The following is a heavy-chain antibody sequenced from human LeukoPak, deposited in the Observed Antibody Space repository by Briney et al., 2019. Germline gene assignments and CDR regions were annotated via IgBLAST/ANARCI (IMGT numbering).Heavy chain of an antibody. V-gene: IGHV4-34*01. CDR3: ARGPLFDY. CDR2: INHSGST. Sequence: SETLSLTCAVYGGSFSGYYWSWIRQPPGKGLEWIGEINHSGSTNYNPSLKSRVTVSVDTSKNQFSLKLSSVTAADTAVYYCARGPLFDYWGQGTLVTVSS. CDR1: GGSFSGYY. J-gene: IGHJ4*02.